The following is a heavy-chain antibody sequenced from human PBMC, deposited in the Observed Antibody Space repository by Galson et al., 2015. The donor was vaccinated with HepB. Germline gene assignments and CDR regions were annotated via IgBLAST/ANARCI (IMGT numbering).Heavy chain of an antibody. Sequence: SETLSLTCTVSGGSVSSGSYYWSWIRQPPGKGLEWIGYIYYSGSTNYNPSLKSRVTISVDTSKNQFSLKLSSVTAADTAVYYCARVGADPPGAFDIWGQGTMVTVSS. D-gene: IGHD3-16*01. CDR3: ARVGADPPGAFDI. CDR1: GGSVSSGSYY. V-gene: IGHV4-61*01. J-gene: IGHJ3*02. CDR2: IYYSGST.